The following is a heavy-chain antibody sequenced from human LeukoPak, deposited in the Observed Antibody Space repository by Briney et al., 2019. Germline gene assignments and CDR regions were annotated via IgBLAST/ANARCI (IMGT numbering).Heavy chain of an antibody. CDR1: GFTFSSYG. Sequence: GGSLRLSCAASGFTFSSYGMHWVRQAPGKGLEWVAVIWYDGSNKYYAGSVKGRFTISRDNSKNTLYLQMNSLRAEDTAVYYCARDQVTVTTAGRGLNYWGQGTLVTVSS. D-gene: IGHD4-17*01. V-gene: IGHV3-33*01. CDR2: IWYDGSNK. J-gene: IGHJ4*02. CDR3: ARDQVTVTTAGRGLNY.